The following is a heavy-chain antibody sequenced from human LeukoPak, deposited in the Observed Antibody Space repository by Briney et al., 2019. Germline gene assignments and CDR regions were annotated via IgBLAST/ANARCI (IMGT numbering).Heavy chain of an antibody. CDR2: VTSGGGHI. J-gene: IGHJ5*02. Sequence: GGSLRLSCAASGFTFSSYWMHWVRQAPGKGLEWVSGVTSGGGHIYYADFVKGRFTISRDDSKNTLFLQMDSLRVEDTAVYYCVTGDPIWFDPWGQGTLVTVSS. D-gene: IGHD3-10*01. V-gene: IGHV3-23*01. CDR1: GFTFSSYW. CDR3: VTGDPIWFDP.